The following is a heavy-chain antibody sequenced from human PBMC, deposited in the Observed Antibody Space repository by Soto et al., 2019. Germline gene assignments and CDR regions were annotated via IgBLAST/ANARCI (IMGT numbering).Heavy chain of an antibody. V-gene: IGHV3-11*01. CDR2: ITSSGTTL. J-gene: IGHJ4*02. Sequence: QVQLVESGGELVKPGGSLRLSCAASGFTFSDYYMGWVRQAPGKGLEWISYITSSGTTLYYGDSVKGRFFISRDNAKNSLYLEMNSLRPEDTAVYYCVAGYLFHTYFDYWGQGTLVTVSS. CDR3: VAGYLFHTYFDY. CDR1: GFTFSDYY. D-gene: IGHD5-18*01.